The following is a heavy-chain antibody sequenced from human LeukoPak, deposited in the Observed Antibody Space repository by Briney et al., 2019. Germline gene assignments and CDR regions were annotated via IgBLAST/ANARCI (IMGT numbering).Heavy chain of an antibody. V-gene: IGHV4-4*07. CDR2: IYSNGSS. D-gene: IGHD6-19*01. Sequence: PSDTLSLTCTVSGGSISSYSWTWIRQPAGKGLEWIGRIYSNGSSNYSPSLNSRVTMSVDMSKNQFALKLTSVTAADTAVYYCARGTAVAVWGRGTLVTVSS. J-gene: IGHJ4*02. CDR1: GGSISSYS. CDR3: ARGTAVAV.